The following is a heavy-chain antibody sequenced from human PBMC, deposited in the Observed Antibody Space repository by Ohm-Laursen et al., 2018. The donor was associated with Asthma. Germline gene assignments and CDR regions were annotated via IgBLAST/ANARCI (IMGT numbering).Heavy chain of an antibody. CDR2: INHSGST. CDR3: AREYYDSIRAYWYFDL. Sequence: TLSLTCVVYGGSFSGYYWSWIRQPPGKGLEWIGEINHSGSTNYNPSLKSRVTISVDTSKNQFSLKLSSVTAADTAVYYCAREYYDSIRAYWYFDLWGRGTLVTVSS. J-gene: IGHJ2*01. D-gene: IGHD3-22*01. V-gene: IGHV4-34*01. CDR1: GGSFSGYY.